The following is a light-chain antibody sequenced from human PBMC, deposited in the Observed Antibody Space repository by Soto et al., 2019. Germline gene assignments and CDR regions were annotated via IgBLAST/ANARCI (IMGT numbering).Light chain of an antibody. CDR2: RSS. Sequence: EIVLTQSPGTLSLSPGERATLSCRASQSITTNYLAWYQQRPGQAPRLLIYRSSSRATGIPDRFSGSGSGTDFTLTISRLEPEDFAVYYCQQYGSSPITFGQGTKVEIK. CDR3: QQYGSSPIT. V-gene: IGKV3-20*01. J-gene: IGKJ1*01. CDR1: QSITTNY.